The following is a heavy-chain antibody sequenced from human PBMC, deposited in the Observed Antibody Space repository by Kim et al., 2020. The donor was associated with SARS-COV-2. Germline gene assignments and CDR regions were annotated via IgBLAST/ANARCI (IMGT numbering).Heavy chain of an antibody. V-gene: IGHV1-18*04. J-gene: IGHJ6*02. Sequence: ASVKVSCKASGYRFANYGINWVRQAPRQGLEWMGWISGRSGNTIYSQKFQGRLTITADTSTSTAYVEMRSLRSDDTALYYCVRGSFDAYDYTYDWSRNEPSDYTDMDVWGQGTTVTVSS. CDR1: GYRFANYG. CDR2: ISGRSGNT. D-gene: IGHD1-20*01. CDR3: VRGSFDAYDYTYDWSRNEPSDYTDMDV.